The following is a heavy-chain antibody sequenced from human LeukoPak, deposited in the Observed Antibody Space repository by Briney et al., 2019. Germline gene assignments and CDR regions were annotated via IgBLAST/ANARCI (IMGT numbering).Heavy chain of an antibody. V-gene: IGHV3-53*01. Sequence: GGSLSLSCAVSGFNVSDNYTSWVRQAPGKGLEWVSIIYSGGSTFYADSVKGRFTISRDNSKNTLYLQMNSLRAEDTAVYYCARGGSYLSAFDIWGQGTMVTVSS. J-gene: IGHJ3*02. D-gene: IGHD1-26*01. CDR3: ARGGSYLSAFDI. CDR1: GFNVSDNY. CDR2: IYSGGST.